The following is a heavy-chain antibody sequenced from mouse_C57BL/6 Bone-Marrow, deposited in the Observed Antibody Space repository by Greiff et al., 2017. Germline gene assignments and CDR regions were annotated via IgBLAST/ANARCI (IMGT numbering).Heavy chain of an antibody. J-gene: IGHJ3*01. Sequence: EVKLMESGGGLVKPGGSLKLSCAASGFTFSSYAMSWVRQTPEKRLEWVATISDGGSYTYYPDNVKGRFTIARDNAKNNRYLQMSHLKSEDTAMYYCARDQRLRRFAYWGQGTLVTVSA. V-gene: IGHV5-4*01. CDR1: GFTFSSYA. D-gene: IGHD2-4*01. CDR3: ARDQRLRRFAY. CDR2: ISDGGSYT.